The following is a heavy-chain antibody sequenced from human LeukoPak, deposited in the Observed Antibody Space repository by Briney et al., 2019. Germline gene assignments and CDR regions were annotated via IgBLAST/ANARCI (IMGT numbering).Heavy chain of an antibody. D-gene: IGHD6-19*01. CDR2: ISYDGSNK. Sequence: GGSLRLSCAASGFTFSSYGMDWVRQAPGQGLEWVAVISYDGSNKYYADSVKGRFTISRDNSKNTLYLQMNSLRAEATAVYYCANLMAGSLDAFDIWGQGTMVTVSS. CDR3: ANLMAGSLDAFDI. V-gene: IGHV3-30*18. CDR1: GFTFSSYG. J-gene: IGHJ3*02.